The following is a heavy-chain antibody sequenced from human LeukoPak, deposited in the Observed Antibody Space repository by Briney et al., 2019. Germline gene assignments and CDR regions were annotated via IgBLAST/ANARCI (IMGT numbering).Heavy chain of an antibody. V-gene: IGHV1-2*04. J-gene: IGHJ6*04. CDR2: INPNSGGT. CDR1: GYTFTGYY. Sequence: ASVKVSCKASGYTFTGYYMHWVRQALGQGLEWMGWINPNSGGTNYAQKFQGWVTMTRDTSISTAYMELSRLRSDDTAVYYRARGRGGTMVRGEYGMDVWGKGTTVTVSS. D-gene: IGHD3-10*01. CDR3: ARGRGGTMVRGEYGMDV.